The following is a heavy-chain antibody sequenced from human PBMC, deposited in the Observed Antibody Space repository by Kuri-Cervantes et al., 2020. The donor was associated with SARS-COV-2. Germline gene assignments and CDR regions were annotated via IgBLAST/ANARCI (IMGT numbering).Heavy chain of an antibody. V-gene: IGHV1-69*05. J-gene: IGHJ6*03. D-gene: IGHD1-20*01. Sequence: SVKVSCKASGGTFSRYAINWVRQAPGQGLEWMGGVIPLLVTPTYAQKFQGRITITTDESTSTAYMELSSLRSEDTAVYYCASKYNWNDEMSYYYMDVWGKGTTVTVSS. CDR2: VIPLLVTP. CDR1: GGTFSRYA. CDR3: ASKYNWNDEMSYYYMDV.